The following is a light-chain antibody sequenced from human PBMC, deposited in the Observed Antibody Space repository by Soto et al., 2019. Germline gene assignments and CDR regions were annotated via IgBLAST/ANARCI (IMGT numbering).Light chain of an antibody. Sequence: QSALTQPASVSGSPGQSMTISCTGTSTDVGSYNLVSWYQHHPGKAPKLMIYEASKRPSGVSNRFSGSKSGNTASLTISGLQAEDEADYHCCSYAGPVVFGGGTKLTVL. CDR2: EAS. CDR1: STDVGSYNL. CDR3: CSYAGPVV. J-gene: IGLJ2*01. V-gene: IGLV2-23*01.